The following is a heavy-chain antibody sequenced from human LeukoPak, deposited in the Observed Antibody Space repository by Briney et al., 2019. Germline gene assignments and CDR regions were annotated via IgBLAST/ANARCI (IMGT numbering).Heavy chain of an antibody. V-gene: IGHV3-9*02. CDR2: ISWNSGSI. CDR3: ARLGGYSGYVEAFDI. Sequence: GRSLRLSCAASGFTSDDYAMHWVRQAPGEGLEWVSGISWNSGSIGYADSVKGRFTISRDNAKNSLYLQMNSLRAEDTALYYCARLGGYSGYVEAFDIWGQGTMVTVSS. CDR1: GFTSDDYA. J-gene: IGHJ3*02. D-gene: IGHD5-12*01.